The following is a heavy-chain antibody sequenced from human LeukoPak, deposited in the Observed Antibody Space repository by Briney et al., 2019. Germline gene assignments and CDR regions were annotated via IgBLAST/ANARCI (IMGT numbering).Heavy chain of an antibody. D-gene: IGHD5-18*01. CDR2: IKQDGSEK. V-gene: IGHV3-7*01. CDR3: ARDRQLDP. Sequence: GGSLRLSCAASGFTFSSYAMHWVRQAPGKGLEWVANIKQDGSEKYYVDSVKGRFTISRDNAKNSLYLQMNSLRAEDTAVYYCARDRQLDPWGQGTLVTVSS. CDR1: GFTFSSYA. J-gene: IGHJ5*02.